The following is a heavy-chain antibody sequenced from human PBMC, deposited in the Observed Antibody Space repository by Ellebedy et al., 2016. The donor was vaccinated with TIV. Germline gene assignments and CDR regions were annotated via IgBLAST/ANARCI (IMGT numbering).Heavy chain of an antibody. CDR1: GASIDSSNYY. V-gene: IGHV4-39*07. Sequence: MPSETLSLTCTVSGASIDSSNYYWAWIRQPPEKGLEWIGSIHYSGSTFYNPSLKSRVTISVDTSNNQFSLRLTSVTAADAAAYYCAKNDSSTWWSVYWGQGTLVTVSS. J-gene: IGHJ4*02. CDR3: AKNDSSTWWSVY. CDR2: IHYSGST. D-gene: IGHD2-2*01.